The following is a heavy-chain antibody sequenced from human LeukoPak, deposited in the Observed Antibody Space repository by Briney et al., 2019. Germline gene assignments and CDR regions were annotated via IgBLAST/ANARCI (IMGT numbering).Heavy chain of an antibody. V-gene: IGHV4-59*01. CDR3: ARSKYGGPDY. D-gene: IGHD3-10*02. CDR1: GGSINSYY. Sequence: SETLSLTCTVSGGSINSYYWSWIRQPPGKGLEWIGYIYYSGRTNYNPSLKSRVTISVNTSKNQFSLKLSSVTAADTAVYYCARSKYGGPDYWGQGTLVTVPS. J-gene: IGHJ4*02. CDR2: IYYSGRT.